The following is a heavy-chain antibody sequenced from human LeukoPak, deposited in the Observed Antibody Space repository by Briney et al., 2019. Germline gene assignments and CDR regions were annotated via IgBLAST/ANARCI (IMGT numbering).Heavy chain of an antibody. CDR2: IYYSGST. J-gene: IGHJ4*02. V-gene: IGHV4-59*01. CDR1: GGSISSYY. Sequence: PSETLSLTCTVSGGSISSYYWSRIRQPLGKGLQWIGYIYYSGSTNYNPSLKSRVTISIDTSKNQFSLKLSSVTAADTAVYYCARASNGLDYWGQGTLVTVSS. CDR3: ARASNGLDY.